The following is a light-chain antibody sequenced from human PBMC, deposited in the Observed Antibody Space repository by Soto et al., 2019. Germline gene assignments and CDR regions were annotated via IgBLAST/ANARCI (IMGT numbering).Light chain of an antibody. J-gene: IGKJ3*01. V-gene: IGKV3-11*01. CDR3: QQRSNWPPWT. Sequence: EVVLTQSPATLSLSPGERATLSCRASQSVDTYLAWYQQKPGQPPRLLIYDASNRATGIPARFSGSGSGTDFTLTITTLEPKDFAVYYCQQRSNWPPWTFGPGTKV. CDR1: QSVDTY. CDR2: DAS.